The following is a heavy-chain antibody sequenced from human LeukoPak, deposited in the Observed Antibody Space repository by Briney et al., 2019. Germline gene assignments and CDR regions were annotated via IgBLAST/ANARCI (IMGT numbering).Heavy chain of an antibody. CDR1: GFTFSSYW. Sequence: GGSLRLSCAVSGFTFSSYWMTWVRQAPGKGLQWVANINQDGREKYYMGSMKGRLNISRDNTENSVFLQLTRLRPEDTGIYFCAKGRDYGDYWGQGTLVAVSS. CDR2: INQDGREK. V-gene: IGHV3-7*01. CDR3: AKGRDYGDY. J-gene: IGHJ4*02.